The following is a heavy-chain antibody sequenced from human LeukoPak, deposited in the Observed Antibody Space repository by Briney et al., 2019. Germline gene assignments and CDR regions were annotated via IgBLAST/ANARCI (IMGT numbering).Heavy chain of an antibody. V-gene: IGHV3-30*02. CDR2: IWYDGDNK. CDR3: AKDGYYYDSSGYSSWEPHWYFDL. D-gene: IGHD3-22*01. Sequence: GGSLRLSCAASGFTFSSYGMHWVRQAPGKGLEWVAFIWYDGDNKNYAESVKGRFTISRDNSKNTLYLQMNSLRAEDTAVYYCAKDGYYYDSSGYSSWEPHWYFDLWGRGTLVTVSS. CDR1: GFTFSSYG. J-gene: IGHJ2*01.